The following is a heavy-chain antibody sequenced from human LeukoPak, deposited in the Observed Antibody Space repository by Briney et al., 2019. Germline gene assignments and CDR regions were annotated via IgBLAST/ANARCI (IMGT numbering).Heavy chain of an antibody. CDR2: IYYSGST. V-gene: IGHV4-39*01. J-gene: IGHJ4*02. CDR1: GGSISSSSYY. Sequence: KSSETLSLTCTVSGGSISSSSYYWGWIRQSPGKGLEWIGSIYYSGSTYYNPSLQSRVTMSLDTSKNQFSLKLTSVTAADTAVYYCARRADSSGWPFFDYWGQGTLVTVSS. D-gene: IGHD6-19*01. CDR3: ARRADSSGWPFFDY.